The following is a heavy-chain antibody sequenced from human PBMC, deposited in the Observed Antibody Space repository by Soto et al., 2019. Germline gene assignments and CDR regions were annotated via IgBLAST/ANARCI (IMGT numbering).Heavy chain of an antibody. J-gene: IGHJ3*01. D-gene: IGHD2-15*01. V-gene: IGHV1-46*01. CDR2: INPNGGDT. CDR1: GYTFTSYY. Sequence: QVQLVQSGAEVKKTGASVKVSCKASGYTFTSYYMHWVRQAPGRGLERMAIINPNGGDTRYVQKFQGRVTVTRDTSTSTVYMELSSLRSEDTAVYYCALGGLDFWGQGTMVTVSS. CDR3: ALGGLDF.